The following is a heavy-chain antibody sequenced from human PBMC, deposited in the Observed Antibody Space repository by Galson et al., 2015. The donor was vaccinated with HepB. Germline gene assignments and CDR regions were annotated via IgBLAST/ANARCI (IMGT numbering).Heavy chain of an antibody. CDR2: INPDSGGA. CDR3: ARDHDS. CDR1: GYTFTGYY. Sequence: SVKVSCKASGYTFTGYYMHWVRQAPGQGLEWMGWINPDSGGANYAQNFQGRVTMTRDTSITTVYMELSGLRFDDTAVYYCARDHDSWGQGTLVTVSS. V-gene: IGHV1-2*02. J-gene: IGHJ4*02.